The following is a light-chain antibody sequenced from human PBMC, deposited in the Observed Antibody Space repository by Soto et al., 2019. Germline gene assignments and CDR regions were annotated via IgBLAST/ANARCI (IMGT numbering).Light chain of an antibody. CDR3: QQYDNLPLT. CDR1: QSISIW. J-gene: IGKJ4*01. V-gene: IGKV1-33*01. Sequence: DIQMTQSPSTLSASVGDRVTITCRASQSISIWLAWYQQKPGKAPKLLIYDASDLEIGVPSRFSGSGSGTDFTFTINSLQPEDIATYYCQQYDNLPLTFGGGTKVDIK. CDR2: DAS.